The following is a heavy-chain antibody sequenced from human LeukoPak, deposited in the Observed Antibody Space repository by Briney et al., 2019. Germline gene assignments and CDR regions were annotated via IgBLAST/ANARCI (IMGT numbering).Heavy chain of an antibody. CDR1: GFTFSNYW. CDR3: ARDDGAEDY. Sequence: EGSLRLSCAASGFTFSNYWMSWVRQAPGKGLEWVANIKQDGSEKYYVDSVRGRFTVSRDNAKNSLYLRMNSLRAEDTAMYYCARDDGAEDYWGQGTLVTVSP. D-gene: IGHD4-17*01. CDR2: IKQDGSEK. V-gene: IGHV3-7*01. J-gene: IGHJ4*02.